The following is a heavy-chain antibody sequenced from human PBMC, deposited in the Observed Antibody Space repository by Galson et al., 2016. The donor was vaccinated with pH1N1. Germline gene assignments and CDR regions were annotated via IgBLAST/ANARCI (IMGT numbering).Heavy chain of an antibody. CDR2: VYPGDSDT. D-gene: IGHD5-18*01. CDR3: ARHGDTYGGGAGDM. Sequence: QSGAEVKKPGESLMISCEGSGYNFAKYWIAWVRQMPGKGLEWMGIVYPGDSDTTYSPSFQGHVTISADKSKSSVYLQWRSLKASDTAMYYCARHGDTYGGGAGDMWGQGTLVTISS. J-gene: IGHJ3*02. V-gene: IGHV5-51*01. CDR1: GYNFAKYW.